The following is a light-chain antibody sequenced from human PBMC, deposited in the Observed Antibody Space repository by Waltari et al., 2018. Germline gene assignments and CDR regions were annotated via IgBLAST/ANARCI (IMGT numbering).Light chain of an antibody. Sequence: DIQMTQSPSSLSASVGDRVTITCRAIQGIGTYLHWYQQKPGKAPKLLIYGASSLQSGVPSRFSGSGSGTDFTLTITSLQPEDFATYYCQQSYSTPHTFGQGTKLQIK. J-gene: IGKJ2*01. CDR3: QQSYSTPHT. V-gene: IGKV1-39*01. CDR2: GAS. CDR1: QGIGTY.